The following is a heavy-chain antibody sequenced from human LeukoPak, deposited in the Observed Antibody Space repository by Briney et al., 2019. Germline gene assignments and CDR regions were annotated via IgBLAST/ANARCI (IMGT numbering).Heavy chain of an antibody. D-gene: IGHD6-19*01. Sequence: SVKVSCKASGYTFTSYGISWVRQAPGQGLEWMGWINAYNGNTNYAQKLQGRVTMTTDTSTSTAYMELRSLRSDDTAVYYCARDLWMEAVANYDYYYGMDVWGKGTTVTVSS. V-gene: IGHV1-18*04. CDR2: INAYNGNT. CDR3: ARDLWMEAVANYDYYYGMDV. CDR1: GYTFTSYG. J-gene: IGHJ6*04.